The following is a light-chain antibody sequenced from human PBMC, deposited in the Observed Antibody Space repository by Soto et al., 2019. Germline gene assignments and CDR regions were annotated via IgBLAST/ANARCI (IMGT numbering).Light chain of an antibody. CDR2: KAS. V-gene: IGKV1-5*03. CDR1: QSISSW. Sequence: DIQMTQSPSTLSASVGDRVTITCRASQSISSWLAWYQQKPGKAPKLLIYKASSLESGVPSRFSGSGSGTEYTLTISSLQPDDFVTYYCQQYNSYPTFGQGIKVEIK. J-gene: IGKJ1*01. CDR3: QQYNSYPT.